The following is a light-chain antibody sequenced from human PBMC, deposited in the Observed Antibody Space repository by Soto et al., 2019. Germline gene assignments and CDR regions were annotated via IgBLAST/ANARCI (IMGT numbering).Light chain of an antibody. J-gene: IGKJ1*01. CDR2: KAS. CDR3: QHYNSYSEA. V-gene: IGKV1-5*03. CDR1: QSISSW. Sequence: DIQMTQSPSTLSASVGDRVTITCRASQSISSWLAWYQQKSGKALKLLIYKASGLESGVPSRFSGSGSGTEFTLTISSLQPDDFATYYCQHYNSYSEAFGQGTKVDI.